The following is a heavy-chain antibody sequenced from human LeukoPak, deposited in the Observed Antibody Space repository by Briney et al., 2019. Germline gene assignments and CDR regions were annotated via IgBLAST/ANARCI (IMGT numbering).Heavy chain of an antibody. D-gene: IGHD4-17*01. CDR2: ISSSSSYI. Sequence: PGGSLRLSCAASGFTFSTFAMIWVRQPPGKGLEWVSSISSSSSYIYYADSVKGRFTISRDNAKNSLYLQMNSLRAGDTAVYYCARDSSAVTTWRYYYYYMDVWGKGTTVTVSS. V-gene: IGHV3-21*01. CDR3: ARDSSAVTTWRYYYYYMDV. J-gene: IGHJ6*03. CDR1: GFTFSTFA.